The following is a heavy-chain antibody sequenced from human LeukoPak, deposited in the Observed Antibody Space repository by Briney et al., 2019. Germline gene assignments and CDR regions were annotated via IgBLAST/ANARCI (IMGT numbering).Heavy chain of an antibody. CDR1: GGSISSYY. CDR3: ARDGSGSYGEWFDP. CDR2: IYYSGST. J-gene: IGHJ5*02. Sequence: SETLSLTCTVSGGSISSYYWSWIRQPPGKGLEWIGYIYYSGSTNYNPSLKSRVTISVDTSKNQFSLKLSSVTAADTAVYYCARDGSGSYGEWFDPWGQGTLVTVSS. D-gene: IGHD1-26*01. V-gene: IGHV4-59*01.